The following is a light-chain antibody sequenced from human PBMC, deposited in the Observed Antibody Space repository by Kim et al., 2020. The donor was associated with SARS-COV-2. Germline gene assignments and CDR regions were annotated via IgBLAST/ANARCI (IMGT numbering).Light chain of an antibody. V-gene: IGKV3-15*01. CDR1: QSVSSN. Sequence: SPGERATLSCRASQSVSSNLAWYQQKPGQAPMLLIYGASTRATCIPARFSGSGSGTEFTLTISSLQSEDFAVYYCQQYNNWPPWTFGQGTKVDIK. CDR3: QQYNNWPPWT. CDR2: GAS. J-gene: IGKJ1*01.